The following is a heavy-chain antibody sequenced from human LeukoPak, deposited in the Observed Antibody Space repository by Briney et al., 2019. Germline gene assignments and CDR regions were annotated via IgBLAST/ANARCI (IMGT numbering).Heavy chain of an antibody. Sequence: ASVKVSCKASGHTFTGYYIHWVRQAPGQGLEWMGWINPNSGGTNYAQEFQDRVTMTRYTSTSTAYMELRLRSDDTAVYYCARSRNSHDYGDYYFDCWGQGALVTVSS. J-gene: IGHJ4*02. CDR3: ARSRNSHDYGDYYFDC. D-gene: IGHD4-17*01. CDR1: GHTFTGYY. V-gene: IGHV1-2*02. CDR2: INPNSGGT.